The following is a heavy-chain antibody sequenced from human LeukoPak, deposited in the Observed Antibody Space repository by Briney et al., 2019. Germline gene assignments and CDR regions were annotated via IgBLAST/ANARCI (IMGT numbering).Heavy chain of an antibody. Sequence: PGGSLRLSCAASGFTFSNSAMNWVRQAPGKGLEWVSSIIHSGSDISYADSVKGRFTVSRDNAKNSLYLQMNSLRAEDTAVYYCARTSGPRGAFDIWGQGTIVTASS. CDR3: ARTSGPRGAFDI. D-gene: IGHD7-27*01. V-gene: IGHV3-21*01. CDR1: GFTFSNSA. J-gene: IGHJ3*02. CDR2: IIHSGSDI.